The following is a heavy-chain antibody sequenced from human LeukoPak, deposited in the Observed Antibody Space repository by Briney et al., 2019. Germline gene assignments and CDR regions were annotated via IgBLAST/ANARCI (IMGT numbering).Heavy chain of an antibody. CDR1: GFSVSSTY. Sequence: GGSLRLSCAASGFSVSSTYMSWVRQAPGKGLEWVSVIYSSGNIYYIDSVKGRFTISRDTSKNTLYLQMNRLRAEDTAVYYCASRHCSGGGCYFAGADPFDYWGQGTLVTVS. J-gene: IGHJ4*02. D-gene: IGHD2-15*01. V-gene: IGHV3-53*01. CDR3: ASRHCSGGGCYFAGADPFDY. CDR2: IYSSGNI.